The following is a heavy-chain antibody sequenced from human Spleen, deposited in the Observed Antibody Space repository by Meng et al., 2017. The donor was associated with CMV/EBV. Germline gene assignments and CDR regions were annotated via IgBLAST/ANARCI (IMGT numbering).Heavy chain of an antibody. CDR3: ATEVLYYYYGMDV. CDR2: IYYNGYT. V-gene: IGHV4-61*01. J-gene: IGHJ6*02. D-gene: IGHD2/OR15-2a*01. Sequence: GSLRLSCTVSGGSVSSGSYYWSWIRQPPGKGLEWIGYIYYNGYTNYNPSLKSRVTISLDTSKNQFFLKLSSVTAADTAVYYCATEVLYYYYGMDVWGQGTTVTVSS. CDR1: GGSVSSGSYY.